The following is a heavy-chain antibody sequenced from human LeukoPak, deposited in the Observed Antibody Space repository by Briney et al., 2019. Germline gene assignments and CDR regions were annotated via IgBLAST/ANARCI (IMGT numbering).Heavy chain of an antibody. CDR2: MNPNSGNT. Sequence: ASVKVCCKASGYTFTSYDINWVRQATGQGLEWMGWMNPNSGNTGYAQKFQGRVTMTRNTSISTAYMELSSLRSEDTAVYYCARAVVPAGEDYYYYYYMDVWGKGTTVTVSS. CDR1: GYTFTSYD. V-gene: IGHV1-8*02. CDR3: ARAVVPAGEDYYYYYYMDV. D-gene: IGHD2-2*01. J-gene: IGHJ6*03.